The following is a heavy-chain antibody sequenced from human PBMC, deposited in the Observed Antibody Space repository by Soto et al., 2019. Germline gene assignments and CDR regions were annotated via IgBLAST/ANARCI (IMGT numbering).Heavy chain of an antibody. D-gene: IGHD3-16*01. CDR2: ISSSSSYI. V-gene: IGHV3-21*01. Sequence: GGSLRLSCAASGFTFSSYSMNWVRQAPGKGLEWVSPISSSSSYIYYADSVKGRFTISRDNAKNSLYLQMNSLRAEDTAVYYCARDYIWGSFFDYWGQGTLVTVSS. CDR3: ARDYIWGSFFDY. J-gene: IGHJ4*02. CDR1: GFTFSSYS.